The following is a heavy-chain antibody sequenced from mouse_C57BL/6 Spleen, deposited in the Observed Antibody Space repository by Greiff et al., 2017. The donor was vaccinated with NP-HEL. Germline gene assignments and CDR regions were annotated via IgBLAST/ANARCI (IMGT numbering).Heavy chain of an antibody. D-gene: IGHD1-1*01. V-gene: IGHV5-12*01. CDR2: ISNGGGST. Sequence: EVKVVESGGGLVQPGGSLKLSCAASGFTFSDYYMYWVRQTPEKRLEWVAYISNGGGSTYYPDTVKGRFTISRDNAKNTLYLQMSRLKSEDTAMYYCARRGATKVFDYWGQGTTRTVSS. CDR1: GFTFSDYY. CDR3: ARRGATKVFDY. J-gene: IGHJ2*01.